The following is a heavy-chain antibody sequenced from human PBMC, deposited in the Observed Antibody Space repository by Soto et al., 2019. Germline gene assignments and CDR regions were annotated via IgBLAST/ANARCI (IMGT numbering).Heavy chain of an antibody. CDR3: AKEDNLGPKTGYAFDP. Sequence: SQTLSLTCAISGDSVSSNTAAWNLIRQSPSRGLEWLGRTYFRSKWYNDYAVSVKSRIIINPDTSNNQFSLQLNSVTPEDTAVYFCAKEDNLGPKTGYAFDPWGQGIMVTVYS. D-gene: IGHD5-12*01. V-gene: IGHV6-1*01. J-gene: IGHJ5*02. CDR1: GDSVSSNTAA. CDR2: TYFRSKWYN.